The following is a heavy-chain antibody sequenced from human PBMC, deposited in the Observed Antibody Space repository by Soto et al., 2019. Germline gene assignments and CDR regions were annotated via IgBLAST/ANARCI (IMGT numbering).Heavy chain of an antibody. CDR2: ISGSGGST. D-gene: IGHD2-2*01. V-gene: IGHV3-23*01. J-gene: IGHJ6*02. Sequence: GGSLRLSCAASGFTFSSYSMSWVRQAPGKGLEWVSAISGSGGSTYYADSVKGRFTISRDNSKNTLYLQMKSLRAEDTAVYYCAKDLGRGYCSSTSCCIHYYYGMDVWGQGTTVNVSS. CDR1: GFTFSSYS. CDR3: AKDLGRGYCSSTSCCIHYYYGMDV.